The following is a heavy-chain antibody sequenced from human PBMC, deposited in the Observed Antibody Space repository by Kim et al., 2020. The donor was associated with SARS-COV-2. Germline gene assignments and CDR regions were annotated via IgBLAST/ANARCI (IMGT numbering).Heavy chain of an antibody. CDR3: AGGLRSQSDY. V-gene: IGHV4-34*01. CDR1: GGSFNSYY. CDR2: INHSGST. J-gene: IGHJ4*02. D-gene: IGHD5-12*01. Sequence: SETLSLTCAVYGGSFNSYYWSWLRQPPGKGLEWIGEINHSGSTNYNPSFKRRGTISVDTTKNQVSLNLRSVTAADKAVYYCAGGLRSQSDYWGEGTLVT.